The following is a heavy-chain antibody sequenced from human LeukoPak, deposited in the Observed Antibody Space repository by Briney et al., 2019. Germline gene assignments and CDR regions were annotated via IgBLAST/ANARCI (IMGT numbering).Heavy chain of an antibody. CDR2: ISGSGDTT. CDR1: GFTFSGHG. J-gene: IGHJ4*02. V-gene: IGHV3-23*01. D-gene: IGHD3-10*01. Sequence: PGGSLRLSCAASGFTFSGHGMRWVRQAPGKGLDWVSAISGSGDTTYYADSVKGRFTISRDNSKNTLYLQMNSLRAEDTALYFCAKARGFADFDYWGQGTLVTVSS. CDR3: AKARGFADFDY.